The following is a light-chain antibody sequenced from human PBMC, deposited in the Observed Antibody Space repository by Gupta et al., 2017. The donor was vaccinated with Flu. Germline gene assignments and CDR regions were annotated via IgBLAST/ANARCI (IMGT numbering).Light chain of an antibody. CDR1: QSISSW. Sequence: PSTLSASEGDRVTITCRASQSISSWLAWYQQKPGKAPKLLINKASSLERGVPSRFSGSGSGTEFTLTISSLQPDDSATYYCQHDNSYSATFGQGTKVEIK. CDR3: QHDNSYSAT. V-gene: IGKV1-5*03. J-gene: IGKJ1*01. CDR2: KAS.